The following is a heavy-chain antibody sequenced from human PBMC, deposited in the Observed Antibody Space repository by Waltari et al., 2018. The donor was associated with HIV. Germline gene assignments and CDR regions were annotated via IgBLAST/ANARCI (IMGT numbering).Heavy chain of an antibody. CDR2: VFYIRTT. D-gene: IGHD6-13*01. CDR3: ASSRAAAGLDS. V-gene: IGHV4-59*01. J-gene: IGHJ4*02. Sequence: QVQLQESGPGLVKPSENLSLMCNVHGGAIGTNFWSCLRQPPGKGLEWIGYVFYIRTTNYNPSLKSRVTISVDTSKNQFSLNLRSVTAADTAVYYCASSRAAAGLDSWGQGTQVTVSS. CDR1: GGAIGTNF.